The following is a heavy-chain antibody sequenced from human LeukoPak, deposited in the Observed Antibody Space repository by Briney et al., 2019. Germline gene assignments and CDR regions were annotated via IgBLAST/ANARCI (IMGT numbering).Heavy chain of an antibody. Sequence: SVKVSCKASGGTFSSYAISWVRQAPGQGLEWMGRIIPILGIANYAQKFQGRVTITADKSTSTAYMELSSLRSEDTAVYYCARNYYDSSGLEYFQHWGQGTLVTVSS. CDR2: IIPILGIA. CDR1: GGTFSSYA. J-gene: IGHJ1*01. V-gene: IGHV1-69*04. D-gene: IGHD3-22*01. CDR3: ARNYYDSSGLEYFQH.